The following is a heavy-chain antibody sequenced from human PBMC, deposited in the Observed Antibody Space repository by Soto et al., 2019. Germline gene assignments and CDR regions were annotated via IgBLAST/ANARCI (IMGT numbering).Heavy chain of an antibody. CDR1: GGTFSSYA. CDR2: IIPISGTA. Sequence: QVQLVQSGAEVKKPGSSVKVSCKASGGTFSSYAISWVRQAPGQGLEWMGGIIPISGTANYAQKFQGRVTTTADESTSTAYMELSSLKSKDTAVYYCARSQGSSTSLEIYYYYYYGMDVWGQGTTVTVSS. CDR3: ARSQGSSTSLEIYYYYYYGMDV. J-gene: IGHJ6*02. D-gene: IGHD2-2*01. V-gene: IGHV1-69*01.